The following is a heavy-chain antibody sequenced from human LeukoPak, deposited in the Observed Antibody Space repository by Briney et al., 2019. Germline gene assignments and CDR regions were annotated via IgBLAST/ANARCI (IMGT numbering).Heavy chain of an antibody. D-gene: IGHD4-17*01. Sequence: SETLSLTCTVSGGSISSYYWSWIRQPAGKGLEWIGRIYTSGNTNYNPSLKSRVTMSVDTSKNQVSLKLTSVTAADTAMYYCARDLTTPPYNWFDLWGQGTLVTVSS. CDR1: GGSISSYY. CDR2: IYTSGNT. J-gene: IGHJ5*02. V-gene: IGHV4-4*07. CDR3: ARDLTTPPYNWFDL.